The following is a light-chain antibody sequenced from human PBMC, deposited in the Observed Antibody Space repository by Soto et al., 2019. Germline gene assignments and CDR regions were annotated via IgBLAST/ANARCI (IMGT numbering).Light chain of an antibody. V-gene: IGKV3D-15*01. CDR1: QSVSSY. Sequence: IVFTQSPATLSLSPGERATLNCRASQSVSSYLGWYQQKPGQAPRLLIYDASTRATGIPARFSGSGSGTEFTLTISSLQSEDFAVYYCQQYNNWPWTFGQGTKVDIK. CDR3: QQYNNWPWT. J-gene: IGKJ1*01. CDR2: DAS.